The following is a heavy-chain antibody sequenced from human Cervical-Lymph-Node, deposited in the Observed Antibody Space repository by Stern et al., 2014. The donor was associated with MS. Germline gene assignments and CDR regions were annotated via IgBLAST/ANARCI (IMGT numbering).Heavy chain of an antibody. D-gene: IGHD3-3*01. CDR3: ARVSYDFWSGYYVFDY. CDR1: SSGGYY. V-gene: IGHV4-31*02. Sequence: SSGGYYWSWIRQHPGKGLEWIGYIYYSGSTYYNPSLKSRVTISVDTSKNQFSLKLSSVTAADTAVYYCARVSYDFWSGYYVFDYWGQGTLVTVSS. CDR2: IYYSGST. J-gene: IGHJ4*02.